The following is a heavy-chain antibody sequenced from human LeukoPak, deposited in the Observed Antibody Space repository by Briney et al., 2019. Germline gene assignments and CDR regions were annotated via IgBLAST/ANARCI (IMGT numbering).Heavy chain of an antibody. D-gene: IGHD1-26*01. CDR1: GCSISSYY. J-gene: IGHJ4*02. CDR3: ASSGSYASRFDY. Sequence: SETLSLTCTVSGCSISSYYWSWIRQPPGKGLEWIGYIYYSGSTNYYPSLKSRVTISVDTSKNQFSLKLSSVTAADTAVYYCASSGSYASRFDYWGQGTLVTVSS. CDR2: IYYSGST. V-gene: IGHV4-59*01.